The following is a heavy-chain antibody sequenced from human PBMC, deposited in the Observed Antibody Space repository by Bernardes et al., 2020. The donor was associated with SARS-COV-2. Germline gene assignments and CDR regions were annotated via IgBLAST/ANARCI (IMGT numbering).Heavy chain of an antibody. Sequence: SLRLSCAASGFMFSSYGMQWVRQAPGKGLEWVAHIPFDGSSQYYADSVKGRFTISRDNSKNTLYLQMNSLRVEDTAVYYCAKELNWNHFDYWGQGSLVTVSS. J-gene: IGHJ4*02. CDR2: IPFDGSSQ. CDR3: AKELNWNHFDY. CDR1: GFMFSSYG. D-gene: IGHD1-20*01. V-gene: IGHV3-30*02.